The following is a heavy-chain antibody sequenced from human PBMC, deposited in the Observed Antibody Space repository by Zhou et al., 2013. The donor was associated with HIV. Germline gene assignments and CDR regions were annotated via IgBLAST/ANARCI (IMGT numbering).Heavy chain of an antibody. CDR1: GYTFTGYN. V-gene: IGHV1-2*02. CDR2: INPNSGGI. CDR3: ASSREGSGPYFYYYMDV. D-gene: IGHD3-3*01. Sequence: QVQLVQSGAEVKKPGASMKVSCKASGYTFTGYNMHWVRQAPGQGLEWMGWINPNSGGIKYAQKFQGRVTMTRDTSISTTYMRLDRLTSDDTAVYYCASSREGSGPYFYYYMDVWGKGTRSPSP. J-gene: IGHJ6*03.